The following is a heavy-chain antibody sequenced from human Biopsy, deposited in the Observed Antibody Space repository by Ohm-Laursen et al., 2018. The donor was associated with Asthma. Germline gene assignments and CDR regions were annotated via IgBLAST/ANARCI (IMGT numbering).Heavy chain of an antibody. J-gene: IGHJ4*01. CDR2: ISWHSGNI. D-gene: IGHD3-22*01. CDR3: AKSADYYDSTDYLDF. V-gene: IGHV3-9*01. Sequence: RSLRLSCAASGFSFDDCAMHWIRQAPGKGLEWVSSISWHSGNIDYADSVKGRFTISRDNAKNSLYLQMQSLRPEDTAFYYCAKSADYYDSTDYLDFWGRGTLVTVSS. CDR1: GFSFDDCA.